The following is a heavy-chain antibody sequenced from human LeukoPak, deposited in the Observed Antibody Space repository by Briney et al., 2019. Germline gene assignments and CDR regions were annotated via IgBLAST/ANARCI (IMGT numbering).Heavy chain of an antibody. CDR3: ARVVPPYCYGSGSYYNVYGMDV. J-gene: IGHJ6*02. CDR1: GGSFSGYY. D-gene: IGHD3-10*01. Sequence: SETLSLTCAVYGGSFSGYYWSWIRQPPGKGLEWIGQVNHSGSTNYNPSLKSRVTISVDTSKNQFSLKLSSVTAADTAVYYCARVVPPYCYGSGSYYNVYGMDVWGQGTTVTVSS. CDR2: VNHSGST. V-gene: IGHV4-34*01.